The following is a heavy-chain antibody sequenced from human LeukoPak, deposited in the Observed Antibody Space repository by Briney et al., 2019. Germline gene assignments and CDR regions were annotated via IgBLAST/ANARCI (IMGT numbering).Heavy chain of an antibody. D-gene: IGHD4-17*01. CDR1: GCTYSSYA. J-gene: IGHJ5*02. V-gene: IGHV1-69*05. Sequence: PVKVSCKACGCTYSSYAINWLRQAPGQGLDWMGGIIPIFGTANYAQKFQGRVTITTDESTSTAYMELSSLRSEDTAVYYCARAGDYGDYLNWFDPWGQGTLVTVSS. CDR2: IIPIFGTA. CDR3: ARAGDYGDYLNWFDP.